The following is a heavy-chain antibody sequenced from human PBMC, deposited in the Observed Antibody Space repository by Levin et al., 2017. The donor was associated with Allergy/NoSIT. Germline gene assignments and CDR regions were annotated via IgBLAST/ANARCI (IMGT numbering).Heavy chain of an antibody. CDR3: AREMEYSSSSSGDYGMDV. Sequence: GGSLRLSCAASGFTFSSYAMHWVRQAPGKGLEWVAVISYDGSNKYYADSVKGRFTISRDNSKNTLYLQMNSLRAEDTAVYYCAREMEYSSSSSGDYGMDVWGQGTTVTVSS. V-gene: IGHV3-30*04. CDR1: GFTFSSYA. CDR2: ISYDGSNK. D-gene: IGHD6-6*01. J-gene: IGHJ6*02.